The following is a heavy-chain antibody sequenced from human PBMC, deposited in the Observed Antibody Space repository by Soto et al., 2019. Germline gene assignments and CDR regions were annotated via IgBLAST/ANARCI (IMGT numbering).Heavy chain of an antibody. V-gene: IGHV4-31*03. D-gene: IGHD3-22*01. Sequence: QVQLQESGPGLVKPSQTLSLTCTVSGGSISSGGYYWSLIRQHPGKGLEWIGYIYYSGSTYYNPSLKSRITISVDTSKNQFSLKLSSVTAADTAVYYCASQVDSSGYYHDYWGQGTLVTVSS. CDR1: GGSISSGGYY. J-gene: IGHJ4*02. CDR2: IYYSGST. CDR3: ASQVDSSGYYHDY.